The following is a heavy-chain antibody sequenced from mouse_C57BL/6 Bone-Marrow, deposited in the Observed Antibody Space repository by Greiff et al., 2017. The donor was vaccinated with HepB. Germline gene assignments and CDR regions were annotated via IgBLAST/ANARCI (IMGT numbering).Heavy chain of an antibody. J-gene: IGHJ4*01. Sequence: VQLQQPGAELVKPGASVKMSCKASGYTFTSYWITWVKQRPGQGLEWIGDIYPGSGSTNYNEKFKSKATLTVDTSSSTAYMQLSSLTSEDSAVYYCARGGITTVPAMDYWGQGTSVTVSS. CDR2: IYPGSGST. D-gene: IGHD1-1*01. CDR3: ARGGITTVPAMDY. CDR1: GYTFTSYW. V-gene: IGHV1-55*01.